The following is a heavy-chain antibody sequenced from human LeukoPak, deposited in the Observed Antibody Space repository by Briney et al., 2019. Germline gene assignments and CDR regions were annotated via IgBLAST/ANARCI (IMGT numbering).Heavy chain of an antibody. J-gene: IGHJ4*02. CDR1: GFTFSEYW. CDR3: ARDARVGDPFDY. CDR2: IRTDGDT. D-gene: IGHD4-17*01. Sequence: SGGSLTLSCAASGFTFSEYWMHWVRQAPGKGLVWVSRIRTDGDTSYADSVRGRFTISRDNSKNTLYLQMNSLRAEDTAVYYCARDARVGDPFDYWGQGTLVTVSS. V-gene: IGHV3-74*01.